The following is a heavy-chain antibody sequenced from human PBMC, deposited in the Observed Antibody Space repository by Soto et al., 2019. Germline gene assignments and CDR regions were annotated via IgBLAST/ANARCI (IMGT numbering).Heavy chain of an antibody. CDR1: GYTFTDYY. J-gene: IGHJ6*04. CDR2: INPNNGGT. CDR3: ARGKPYDRSGYPLLYYYYGMDV. D-gene: IGHD3-22*01. V-gene: IGHV1-2*02. Sequence: GASVKVSCKASGYTFTDYYMHWVRQAPGQGLEWMGWINPNNGGTNYAQKFQGRGTMTRDTSISTAYMELSRLRSDDTAVYYCARGKPYDRSGYPLLYYYYGMDVWGEGIPVTVSS.